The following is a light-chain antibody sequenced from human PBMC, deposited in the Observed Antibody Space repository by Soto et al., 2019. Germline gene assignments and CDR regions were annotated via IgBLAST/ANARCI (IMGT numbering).Light chain of an antibody. CDR1: RDDVGAYDY. CDR3: NSYRNTGAVV. Sequence: QSALTQPASVSGSPGQSITISCAGTRDDVGAYDYVSWCHQHRGNAPKLFVYEVTNRPSGLSARFSGSKCGNTASPTSSGLQAEDEADYYCNSYRNTGAVVFGGGTKVTVL. J-gene: IGLJ1*01. V-gene: IGLV2-14*01. CDR2: EVT.